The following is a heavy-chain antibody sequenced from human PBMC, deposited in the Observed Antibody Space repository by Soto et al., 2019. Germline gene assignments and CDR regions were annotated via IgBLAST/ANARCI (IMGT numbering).Heavy chain of an antibody. D-gene: IGHD1-26*01. J-gene: IGHJ6*02. V-gene: IGHV3-30*18. Sequence: GGSLRLSCAASGFTFSSYGMHWVCQAPGKGLEWVAVISYDGSNKYYADSVKGRFTISRDNSKNTLYLQMNSLRAEDTAVYYCAKDVVVGATTGLGDYYYYYGMDVWGQGTMVTVSS. CDR2: ISYDGSNK. CDR1: GFTFSSYG. CDR3: AKDVVVGATTGLGDYYYYYGMDV.